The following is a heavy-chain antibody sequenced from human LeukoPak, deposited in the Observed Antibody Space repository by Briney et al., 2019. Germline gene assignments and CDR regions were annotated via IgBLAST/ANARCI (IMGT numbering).Heavy chain of an antibody. CDR3: ARALTLAY. J-gene: IGHJ4*02. CDR1: GYTFSTYD. D-gene: IGHD6-13*01. V-gene: IGHV1-8*03. CDR2: VNPKSGKI. Sequence: GASVKVSCKASGYTFSTYDINWVRQASGQGLEWMGGVNPKSGKIGYARKFQGRLTITTNTSISTAYMELNNLTSEDTAVYYCARALTLAYWGQGTLVSVSS.